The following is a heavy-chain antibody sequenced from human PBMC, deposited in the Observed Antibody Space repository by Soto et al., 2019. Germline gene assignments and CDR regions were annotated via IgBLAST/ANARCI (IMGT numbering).Heavy chain of an antibody. CDR2: IYYSGNT. J-gene: IGHJ5*02. CDR3: ARVPRGGEPILYVDP. D-gene: IGHD3-10*01. V-gene: IGHV4-30-4*01. Sequence: SETLTLTCTVSVGSISSGDYYWSWIRQPPGKGLEWIAYIYYSGNTYYNPSLKSRVTISLDTSKNQFSLVLRSVTAADTAVYHCARVPRGGEPILYVDPWGHGNLVT. CDR1: VGSISSGDYY.